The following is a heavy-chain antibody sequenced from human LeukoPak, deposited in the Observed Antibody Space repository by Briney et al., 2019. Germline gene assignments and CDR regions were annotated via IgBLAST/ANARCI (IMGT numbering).Heavy chain of an antibody. J-gene: IGHJ6*03. D-gene: IGHD5-18*01. CDR2: IYYSGST. CDR3: ARDSGYSYGYYYYYMDV. Sequence: SETLSLTCTVSGGSISSSSYYWGWIRQPPGKGLEWIGSIYYSGSTYYNPSLKSQVTISVDTSKNQFSLKLSSVTAADTAVYYCARDSGYSYGYYYYYMDVWGKGTTVTVSS. V-gene: IGHV4-39*07. CDR1: GGSISSSSYY.